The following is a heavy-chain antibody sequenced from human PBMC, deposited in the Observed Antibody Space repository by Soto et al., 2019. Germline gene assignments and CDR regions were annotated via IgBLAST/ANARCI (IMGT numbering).Heavy chain of an antibody. CDR3: ARDRSTPARPYYYYMDV. CDR2: IIPIFGIA. Sequence: ASVKVSCKASGGTFSSYAISWVRQAPGQGLEWMGGIIPIFGIANYAQKFQGRVTITADKSTSTAYMELSSLRSEDTAVYYCARDRSTPARPYYYYMDVWGKGTTVTVSS. V-gene: IGHV1-69*10. J-gene: IGHJ6*03. CDR1: GGTFSSYA. D-gene: IGHD6-6*01.